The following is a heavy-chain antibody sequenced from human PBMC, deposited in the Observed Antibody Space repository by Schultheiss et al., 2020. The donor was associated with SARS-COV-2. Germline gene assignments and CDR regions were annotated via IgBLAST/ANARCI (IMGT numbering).Heavy chain of an antibody. CDR1: GFSLSTYA. Sequence: GGSLRLSCAASGFSLSTYAMHWVRQAPGKGLEWVAVIWYDGSTEYYGDSVKGRFTISRDNSKNTLYLQMNSLRAEDTAVYYCARDSGYSSGWYGEGEYNWFDPWGQGTLVTVSS. J-gene: IGHJ5*02. D-gene: IGHD6-19*01. V-gene: IGHV3-30*07. CDR3: ARDSGYSSGWYGEGEYNWFDP. CDR2: IWYDGSTE.